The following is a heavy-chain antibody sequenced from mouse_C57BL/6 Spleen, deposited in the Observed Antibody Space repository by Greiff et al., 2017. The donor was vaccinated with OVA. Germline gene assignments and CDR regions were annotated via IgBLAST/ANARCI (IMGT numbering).Heavy chain of an antibody. D-gene: IGHD1-1*01. CDR3: ARSGPLRGGAMDY. Sequence: VQLQQSGAELVRPGTSVKVSCKASGYAFTNYLIEWVKQRPGQGLEWIGVINPGSGGTNYNEKFKGKATLTADKSSSTAYMQLSSLTSEDSAVYFCARSGPLRGGAMDYWGQGTSVTVSS. CDR2: INPGSGGT. V-gene: IGHV1-54*01. J-gene: IGHJ4*01. CDR1: GYAFTNYL.